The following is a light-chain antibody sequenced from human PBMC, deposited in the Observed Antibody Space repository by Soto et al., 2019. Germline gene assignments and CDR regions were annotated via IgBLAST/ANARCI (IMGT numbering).Light chain of an antibody. CDR2: GAS. Sequence: EIVMTQSPASLSVPPGERATLSCRASQSVSTNFAWYLQKPGQAPRLLIYGASSRATGIPDRFSGSGSGTDFTLTISRLEPEDFAVYYCQQYGSSPFGQGTRLETK. CDR1: QSVSTN. J-gene: IGKJ5*01. CDR3: QQYGSSP. V-gene: IGKV3-20*01.